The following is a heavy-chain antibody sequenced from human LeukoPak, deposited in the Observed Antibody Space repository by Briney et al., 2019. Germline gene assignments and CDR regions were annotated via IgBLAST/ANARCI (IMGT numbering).Heavy chain of an antibody. CDR2: LNPNSGHT. Sequence: ASVKVSCKASGDTFTTYDINWVRQATGQGLEWLGCLNPNSGHTDYAQKFQGRVTMTRNTSISTAYMELSSLRSEDTAVYYCARGQLVGATKGDWFDPWGQGTLVTVSS. CDR1: GDTFTTYD. D-gene: IGHD1-26*01. V-gene: IGHV1-8*01. J-gene: IGHJ5*02. CDR3: ARGQLVGATKGDWFDP.